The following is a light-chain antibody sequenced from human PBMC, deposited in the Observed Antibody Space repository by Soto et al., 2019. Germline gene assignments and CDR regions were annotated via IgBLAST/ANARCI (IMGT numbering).Light chain of an antibody. CDR3: QQYGRSPWT. J-gene: IGKJ1*01. CDR2: GAS. CDR1: QSVSSSY. Sequence: EIVFAQAPGTPSLSPGDRATPSCRASQSVSSSYLAWYQQKPGQAPGLLIYGASSRATGIPDRFSGSGSGTDFTLTISRLEPEDFAVYYCQQYGRSPWTFGQGTKVDI. V-gene: IGKV3-20*01.